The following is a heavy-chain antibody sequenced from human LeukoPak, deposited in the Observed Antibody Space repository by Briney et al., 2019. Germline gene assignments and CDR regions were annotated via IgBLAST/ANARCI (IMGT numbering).Heavy chain of an antibody. Sequence: GGSLRLSCAAAGFTFTTYSMSWVREAPGEGLEWVSYISRSSSSGHYADSVKGRFTISRDNAKNSVYLQMNSLRAEDTAVYYCTRGSQWELLGSCDYWGQGTLVSVSS. CDR1: GFTFTTYS. CDR2: ISRSSSSG. D-gene: IGHD1-26*01. V-gene: IGHV3-48*04. CDR3: TRGSQWELLGSCDY. J-gene: IGHJ4*02.